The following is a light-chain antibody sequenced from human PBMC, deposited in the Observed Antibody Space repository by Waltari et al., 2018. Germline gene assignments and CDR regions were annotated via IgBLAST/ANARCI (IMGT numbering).Light chain of an antibody. CDR2: AVT. Sequence: QSALTQPASVSGSPGQSITISCTGSSSDVGGYSLVSWYQQHPGKAPKLMIYAVTKRPSGVSHRFSGSKSGNTASLTISRLQTEDEADYYCCSYAGSTTSSVVFGTGTKVIVL. CDR1: SSDVGGYSL. CDR3: CSYAGSTTSSVV. J-gene: IGLJ1*01. V-gene: IGLV2-23*02.